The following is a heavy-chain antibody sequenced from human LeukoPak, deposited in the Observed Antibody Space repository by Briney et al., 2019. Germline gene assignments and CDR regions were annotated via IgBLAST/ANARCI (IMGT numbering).Heavy chain of an antibody. Sequence: PSETLSLTCTVSGDSISSYYWSWTREPPGEGGEWVGYIYYSGSTNYNPSLKRRVTISVDTSTSQFSLKLSSVTAADTAVYYCARGPLQLIRGFSYGYPFDYWGQGTLVTVSS. CDR1: GDSISSYY. V-gene: IGHV4-59*01. D-gene: IGHD5-18*01. J-gene: IGHJ4*02. CDR2: IYYSGST. CDR3: ARGPLQLIRGFSYGYPFDY.